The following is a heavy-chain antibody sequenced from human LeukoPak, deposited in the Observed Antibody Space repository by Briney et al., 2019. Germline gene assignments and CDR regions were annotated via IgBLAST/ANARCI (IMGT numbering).Heavy chain of an antibody. D-gene: IGHD6-19*01. Sequence: SETMSLTCTVSGGSISSYYWSWIRQPAGKGLEWIGRIYTSGSTNYNPSLKSRVTMSVDTSKNQFSLRLTSVSAADTGVYYCATPTRGGIAVTGTFGHWGQGTQVTVSS. J-gene: IGHJ4*02. CDR2: IYTSGST. CDR1: GGSISSYY. V-gene: IGHV4-4*07. CDR3: ATPTRGGIAVTGTFGH.